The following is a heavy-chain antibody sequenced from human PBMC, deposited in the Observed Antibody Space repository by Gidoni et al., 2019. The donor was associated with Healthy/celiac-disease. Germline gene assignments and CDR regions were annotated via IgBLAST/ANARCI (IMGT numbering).Heavy chain of an antibody. Sequence: VELLESGGGLVQPGGYLRLSCAASGFTFSSYAMSWDRQAPGKGLGWVSAISGSGSSTYYADSVKGRFTISRDNSKNTLYLQMNSLRAEDTAVYYCAKDVVTLVVVAATLDYWGQGTLVTVSS. V-gene: IGHV3-23*01. D-gene: IGHD2-15*01. J-gene: IGHJ4*02. CDR3: AKDVVTLVVVAATLDY. CDR2: ISGSGSST. CDR1: GFTFSSYA.